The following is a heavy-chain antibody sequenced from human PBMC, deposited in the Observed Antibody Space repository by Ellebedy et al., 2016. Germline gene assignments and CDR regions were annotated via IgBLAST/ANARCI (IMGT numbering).Heavy chain of an antibody. CDR3: ARTDWLLSEYYFDY. CDR1: GYSFTSYW. Sequence: GESLKISXRGSGYSFTSYWIGWVRQMPGKGLEWMGIIYPGDSDTRYSPSFQGQVTISADKSISTAYLQWSSLKASDTAMYYCARTDWLLSEYYFDYWGQGTLVTVSS. J-gene: IGHJ4*02. CDR2: IYPGDSDT. V-gene: IGHV5-51*01. D-gene: IGHD3-9*01.